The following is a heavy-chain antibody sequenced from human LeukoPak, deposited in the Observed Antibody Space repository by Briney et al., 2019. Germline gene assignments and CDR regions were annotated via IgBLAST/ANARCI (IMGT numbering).Heavy chain of an antibody. Sequence: PSETLSLTCTFSGGSISSSSYYWGWIRQPPGKRLEWIGSIYYSGSTYYNPSLKSRVTISVDTSKNQFSLKLSSVTAADTAVYYCARRRLEWLSSDAFDIWGQGTMVTVSS. CDR2: IYYSGST. V-gene: IGHV4-39*01. J-gene: IGHJ3*02. D-gene: IGHD3-3*01. CDR1: GGSISSSSYY. CDR3: ARRRLEWLSSDAFDI.